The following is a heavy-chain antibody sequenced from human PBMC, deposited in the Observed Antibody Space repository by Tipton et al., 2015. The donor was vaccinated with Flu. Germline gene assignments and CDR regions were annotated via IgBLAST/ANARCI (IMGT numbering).Heavy chain of an antibody. CDR2: IYSGGST. CDR1: GFTVSSNY. Sequence: GSLRLSCAASGFTVSSNYMSWVRQAPGKGLEWVSVIYSGGSTYYADSVKGRVTISRDNSKNTLYLQMNSLRAEDTAVYYCARDPRGYSSSAGGDYWGQGTLVTVSS. CDR3: ARDPRGYSSSAGGDY. D-gene: IGHD6-6*01. J-gene: IGHJ4*02. V-gene: IGHV3-53*01.